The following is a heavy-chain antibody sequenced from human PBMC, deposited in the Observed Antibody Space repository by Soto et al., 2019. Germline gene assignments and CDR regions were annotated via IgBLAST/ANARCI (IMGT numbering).Heavy chain of an antibody. J-gene: IGHJ5*02. CDR2: TYYRSRWYN. Sequence: SQTLSLTCAISGDSVSSNSAAWNWIRLSPSRGLEWLARTYYRSRWYNDYAVSVRSRITVNPDTSKNQFSLQLTSVTPEDTAVYYCARHIDAISLFDPWGQGTLVTVSS. CDR3: ARHIDAISLFDP. V-gene: IGHV6-1*01. D-gene: IGHD3-3*01. CDR1: GDSVSSNSAA.